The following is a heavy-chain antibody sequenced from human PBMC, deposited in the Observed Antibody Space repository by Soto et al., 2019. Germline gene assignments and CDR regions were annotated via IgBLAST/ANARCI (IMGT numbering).Heavy chain of an antibody. CDR2: ISGSGGST. Sequence: LRLSCAASGFTFSSYAMSWVRQAPGKGLEWVSAISGSGGSTYYADSVKGRFTISRDNSKNTLYLQMNSLRAEDTAVYYCAKDIYCSGGSCHGAFDIWGQGTMVTVSS. J-gene: IGHJ3*02. V-gene: IGHV3-23*01. CDR1: GFTFSSYA. D-gene: IGHD2-15*01. CDR3: AKDIYCSGGSCHGAFDI.